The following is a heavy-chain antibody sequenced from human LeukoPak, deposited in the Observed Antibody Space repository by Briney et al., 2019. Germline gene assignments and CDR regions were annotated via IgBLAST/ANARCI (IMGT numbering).Heavy chain of an antibody. D-gene: IGHD5-18*01. J-gene: IGHJ3*01. CDR1: GFTFSSYS. CDR2: ISSSSSYI. Sequence: GGSLRLSCAASGFTFSSYSMNWVRQAPGKGLEWVSSISSSSSYIYYADSVKGRFTISRDNAKNSLYLQMNSLRAEDTAVYYCARGFGYTYGNDSFDVWGQGTMVTVSS. CDR3: ARGFGYTYGNDSFDV. V-gene: IGHV3-21*01.